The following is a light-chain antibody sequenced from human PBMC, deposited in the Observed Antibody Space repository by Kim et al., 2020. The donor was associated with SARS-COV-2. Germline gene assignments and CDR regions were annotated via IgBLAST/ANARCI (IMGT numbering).Light chain of an antibody. Sequence: SVSPGQTASITCSGDRLGDKYARWYQQKPGQSPVLVIYQDTKRPSGIPERFSGSNSGNTATLTISGTQAMDEADYYCQAWDSSPVVFGGGTQLTVL. V-gene: IGLV3-1*01. J-gene: IGLJ2*01. CDR2: QDT. CDR3: QAWDSSPVV. CDR1: RLGDKY.